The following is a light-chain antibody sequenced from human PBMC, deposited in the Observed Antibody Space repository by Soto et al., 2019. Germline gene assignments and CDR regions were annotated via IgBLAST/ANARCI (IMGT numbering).Light chain of an antibody. CDR3: PSSAGNYFWL. CDR2: DVT. V-gene: IGLV2-11*01. J-gene: IGLJ2*01. Sequence: QSALTQPRSVSGSPGQPVTISCTGTSSDVGGYNYVSWYQQHPGKAPKLMIYDVTKRPSGVPDRFSGSKSGNTASLTISGLQVVDEANYRSPSSAGNYFWLFCGGTKVTI. CDR1: SSDVGGYNY.